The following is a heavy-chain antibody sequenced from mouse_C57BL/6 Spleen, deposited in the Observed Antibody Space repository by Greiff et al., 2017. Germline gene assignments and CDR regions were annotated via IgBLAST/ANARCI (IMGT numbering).Heavy chain of an antibody. J-gene: IGHJ4*01. Sequence: EVMLVESGGGLVQPGGSLKLSCAASGFTFSDYGMAWVRQAPRKGPEWVAFISNLAYSIYYADTVTGRFTISRENAKNTLYLEMSSLRSEDTAMYYCARYYYGSSWYAMDDWGQGTSVTVSS. CDR1: GFTFSDYG. D-gene: IGHD1-1*01. CDR2: ISNLAYSI. V-gene: IGHV5-15*04. CDR3: ARYYYGSSWYAMDD.